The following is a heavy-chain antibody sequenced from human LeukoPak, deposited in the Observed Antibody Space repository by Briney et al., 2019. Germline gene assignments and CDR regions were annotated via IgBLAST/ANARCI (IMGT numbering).Heavy chain of an antibody. D-gene: IGHD3-16*01. CDR1: GCTFSSYV. CDR2: ISSSSSYI. CDR3: ARAAYSYGPRGFDY. Sequence: KPRRSLRLSCAASGCTFSSYVMNWVRQAPGKGLHWVSSISSSSSYIYSADSVKGRFTISRDNAKNSLYLQMNSLRAEDTAVYYCARAAYSYGPRGFDYWGQGILVTV. J-gene: IGHJ4*02. V-gene: IGHV3-21*01.